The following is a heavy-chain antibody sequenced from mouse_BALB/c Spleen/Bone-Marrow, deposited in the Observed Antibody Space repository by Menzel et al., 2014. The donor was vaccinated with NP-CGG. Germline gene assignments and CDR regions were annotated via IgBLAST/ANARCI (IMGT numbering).Heavy chain of an antibody. J-gene: IGHJ4*01. Sequence: DVMLVESGGGLVKPGGSLKLSCAASGFAFSSYDMSWVRQTPEKGLEWVAYISSGGGSTYYPDTVKGRFTISRDNAKNTLYLQMSSLKSEDTAMYYCARPLYYYGSSPFYAMDYWGQGTSVTDSS. CDR1: GFAFSSYD. D-gene: IGHD1-1*01. CDR2: ISSGGGST. CDR3: ARPLYYYGSSPFYAMDY. V-gene: IGHV5-12-1*01.